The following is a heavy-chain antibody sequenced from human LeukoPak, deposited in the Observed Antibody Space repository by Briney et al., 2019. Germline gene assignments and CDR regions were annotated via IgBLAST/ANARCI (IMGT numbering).Heavy chain of an antibody. D-gene: IGHD6-13*01. CDR3: AKEFQQLDTGVYYYYMDV. CDR1: GFTFSSYG. V-gene: IGHV3-30*02. Sequence: PGGSLRLSCAASGFTFSSYGMHWVRQAPGKGLEWVAFIRYDGSNKYYADSVKGRFTISRDNSKNTLYLQMNSLRAEDTAVYYCAKEFQQLDTGVYYYYMDVWGKGTTVTVSS. J-gene: IGHJ6*03. CDR2: IRYDGSNK.